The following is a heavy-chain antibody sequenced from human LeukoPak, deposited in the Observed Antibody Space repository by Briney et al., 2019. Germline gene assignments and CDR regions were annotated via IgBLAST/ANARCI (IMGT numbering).Heavy chain of an antibody. CDR1: GFTVSSNY. CDR3: ARRGYDYGSPCDY. Sequence: PGGSLRLSCAVSGFTVSSNYMSWVRQAPGKGLEWVSLIYSGGSTYYADSVKGRFTISRDNSKNTLYLQMNSLRAEDTAVYYCARRGYDYGSPCDYWGQGTLVTVSS. D-gene: IGHD5-18*01. V-gene: IGHV3-53*01. J-gene: IGHJ4*02. CDR2: IYSGGST.